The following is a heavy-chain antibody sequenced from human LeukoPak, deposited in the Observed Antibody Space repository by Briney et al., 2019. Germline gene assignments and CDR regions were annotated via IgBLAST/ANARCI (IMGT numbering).Heavy chain of an antibody. V-gene: IGHV4-39*07. D-gene: IGHD1-26*01. CDR2: IYYSGST. CDR3: ARVVYSGSRNWFDP. Sequence: PSETLSLTCTVSGGSISSSSYYWGWIRQPPGKGLEWIGSIYYSGSTYYNPSLKSRVTISVDRSKNQFSLKLSSVTAADTAVYYCARVVYSGSRNWFDPWGQGTLVTVSS. CDR1: GGSISSSSYY. J-gene: IGHJ5*02.